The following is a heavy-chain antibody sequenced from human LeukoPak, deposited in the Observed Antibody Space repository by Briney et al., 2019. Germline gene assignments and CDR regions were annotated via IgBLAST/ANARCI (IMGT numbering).Heavy chain of an antibody. Sequence: PGGSLRLSCAASGFTFNSYAMSWVRQAPGKGLEWVSAISGTGGRTYYADSVKGRFTISRDNSKNTLYLQMNSLRAEDTALYYCARDRDYAFDYWGQGTLVTVSS. J-gene: IGHJ4*02. CDR1: GFTFNSYA. CDR3: ARDRDYAFDY. CDR2: ISGTGGRT. D-gene: IGHD4-17*01. V-gene: IGHV3-23*01.